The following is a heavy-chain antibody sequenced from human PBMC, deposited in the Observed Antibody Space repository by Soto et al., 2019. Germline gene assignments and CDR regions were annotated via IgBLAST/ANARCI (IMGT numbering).Heavy chain of an antibody. J-gene: IGHJ6*02. CDR2: MYNTGST. D-gene: IGHD2-21*02. Sequence: QVQLQESGPGLVKPSETLSLTCTVSGGTISRYYWSWIRQPPGKGLEWIGYMYNTGSTGYNPAFKSRVNIAVDTPKKPFTRQLNSVTDADTAVYYCARDLWGYCGTDCEPLDVWGQGTTVTVSS. V-gene: IGHV4-59*01. CDR1: GGTISRYY. CDR3: ARDLWGYCGTDCEPLDV.